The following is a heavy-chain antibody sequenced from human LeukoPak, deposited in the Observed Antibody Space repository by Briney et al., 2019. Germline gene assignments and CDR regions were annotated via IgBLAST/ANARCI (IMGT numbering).Heavy chain of an antibody. Sequence: ASVKVSCKASGYTFTGYYMHWVRQAPGQGLEWMGWINPNSGGTNYAQKFQGRVTMTRDTSISTAYMELSRLRSDDTAVYYCARGGPIGSYSDSNDYWGQGTLVTVSS. D-gene: IGHD1-26*01. V-gene: IGHV1-2*02. CDR3: ARGGPIGSYSDSNDY. CDR1: GYTFTGYY. CDR2: INPNSGGT. J-gene: IGHJ4*02.